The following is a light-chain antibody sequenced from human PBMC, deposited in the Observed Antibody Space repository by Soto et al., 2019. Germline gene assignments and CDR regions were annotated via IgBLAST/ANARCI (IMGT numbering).Light chain of an antibody. J-gene: IGKJ5*01. Sequence: EIVMTQSQATLSVSPGERSTLSFRASQSFSSNLAWYQQKPGQAPRLLIYGASTRATGIPDRFSGSGSGTDFTLTITRLEPEDFAVYYCQQYDASPITFGQGTRLENK. CDR1: QSFSSN. V-gene: IGKV3D-15*02. CDR2: GAS. CDR3: QQYDASPIT.